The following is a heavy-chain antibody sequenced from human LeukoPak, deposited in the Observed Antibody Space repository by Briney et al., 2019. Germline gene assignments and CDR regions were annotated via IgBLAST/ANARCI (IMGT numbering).Heavy chain of an antibody. Sequence: WESPKIPCKGSGYRFTSYWIGWVSQMPGKGLEWMGIIIPANSDTRYSPSFQGQVTTSADKSISTAYLQWSSLKASDTAMYYCAGHPDGTRTSCYVYYYGMDVWGQGTTVTVSS. J-gene: IGHJ6*02. V-gene: IGHV5-51*01. CDR2: IIPANSDT. D-gene: IGHD2-2*01. CDR3: AGHPDGTRTSCYVYYYGMDV. CDR1: GYRFTSYW.